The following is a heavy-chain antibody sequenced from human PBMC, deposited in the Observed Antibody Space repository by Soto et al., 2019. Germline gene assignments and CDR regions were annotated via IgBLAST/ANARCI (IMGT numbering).Heavy chain of an antibody. D-gene: IGHD3-16*02. J-gene: IGHJ4*02. V-gene: IGHV2-5*02. CDR3: AHNSFIYDYIWGSYRPDPLLGFDY. Sequence: QITLKESGPTLVKPTQTLTLTCTFSGFSLSTSGVGVGWIRQPPGKALEWLALIYWDDDKRYSPSLKSRLTITKDTSKNQVVLTMTNMDPVDTATYYRAHNSFIYDYIWGSYRPDPLLGFDYWGQGTLVTVSS. CDR1: GFSLSTSGVG. CDR2: IYWDDDK.